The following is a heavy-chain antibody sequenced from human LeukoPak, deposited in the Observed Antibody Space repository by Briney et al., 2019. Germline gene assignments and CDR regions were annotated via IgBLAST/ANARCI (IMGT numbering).Heavy chain of an antibody. CDR1: GFTFSNFW. Sequence: GGSLRLSCTASGFTFSNFWMSWVRQAPGKGLEWVANIKPDGSAKYELDSVRGRLTISRDNARSSLYLQMNSLRAEDAAVYYCARESMEAHVAEAGAFDYWGQGALVTVSS. CDR2: IKPDGSAK. CDR3: ARESMEAHVAEAGAFDY. V-gene: IGHV3-7*01. D-gene: IGHD6-19*01. J-gene: IGHJ4*02.